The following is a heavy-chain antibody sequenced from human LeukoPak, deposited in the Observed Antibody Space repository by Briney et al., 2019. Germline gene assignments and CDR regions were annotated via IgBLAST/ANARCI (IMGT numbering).Heavy chain of an antibody. J-gene: IGHJ4*02. Sequence: TGGSLRLSCAASGFTFNTYSMNWVRQAPGKGLEWVSYISSSSSSTIYYTDSVKGRFTISRDNAKNSLYLQMSSLRAEDTAVYYCASRFDYWAQGTLVTVSS. CDR2: ISSSSSSTI. V-gene: IGHV3-48*01. CDR3: ASRFDY. CDR1: GFTFNTYS.